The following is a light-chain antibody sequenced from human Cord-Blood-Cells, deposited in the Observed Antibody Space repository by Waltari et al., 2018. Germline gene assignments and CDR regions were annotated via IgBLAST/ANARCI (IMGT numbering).Light chain of an antibody. J-gene: IGKJ3*01. V-gene: IGKV3-11*01. CDR2: DAS. Sequence: EIVLTQSPATLSLSPGERATLSCRASQSVSSYLAWYQQKPGQAPRLLIYDASNRATGIPARFSGSGSGTDFTRTISSLEPEDFAVYYCQQRSNWPPLFTCGPGTKVDIK. CDR1: QSVSSY. CDR3: QQRSNWPPLFT.